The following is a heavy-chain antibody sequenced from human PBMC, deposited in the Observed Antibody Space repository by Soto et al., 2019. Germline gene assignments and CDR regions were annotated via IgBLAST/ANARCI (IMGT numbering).Heavy chain of an antibody. Sequence: PGGSLRLSCAASGFTFSSYAMSWVRQAPGKGLEWVSAISGSGGSTYYADSVKGRFTISRDNSKNTLYLQMNSLRAEDTAVYYCAKDQSPYSSSWYSPNWFDPWGQGTLVTVSS. V-gene: IGHV3-23*01. J-gene: IGHJ5*02. CDR3: AKDQSPYSSSWYSPNWFDP. D-gene: IGHD6-13*01. CDR2: ISGSGGST. CDR1: GFTFSSYA.